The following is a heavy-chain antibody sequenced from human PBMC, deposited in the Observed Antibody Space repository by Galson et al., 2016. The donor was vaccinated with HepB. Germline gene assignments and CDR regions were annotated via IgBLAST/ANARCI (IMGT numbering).Heavy chain of an antibody. Sequence: SLRLSCAVSGFTLKDYNINWVRQAPGKGLEWVSYISSSGRDIQYAGTVKGRFTSSRDNAKSSLLLQMNSLRVEDTAVYYCARDSGDWDSGYYRSFDYWGQGTLVTVSS. J-gene: IGHJ4*02. V-gene: IGHV3-21*01. CDR1: GFTLKDYN. CDR3: ARDSGDWDSGYYRSFDY. CDR2: ISSSGRDI. D-gene: IGHD4-17*01.